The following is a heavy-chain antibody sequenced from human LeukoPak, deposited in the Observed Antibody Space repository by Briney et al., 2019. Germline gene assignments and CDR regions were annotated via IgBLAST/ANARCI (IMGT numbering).Heavy chain of an antibody. D-gene: IGHD3-22*01. V-gene: IGHV3-7*01. CDR3: ARDWYYYESSGYSLFDY. J-gene: IGHJ4*02. CDR1: GFTFSSYW. CDR2: IKQDGSEK. Sequence: PGGSLRLSCAASGFTFSSYWMSWVRQAPGKGLEWVANIKQDGSEKYYVDSVKGRFTISRDNAKNSLYLQMNSLRAEDTAVYYCARDWYYYESSGYSLFDYWGQGTLVTVSS.